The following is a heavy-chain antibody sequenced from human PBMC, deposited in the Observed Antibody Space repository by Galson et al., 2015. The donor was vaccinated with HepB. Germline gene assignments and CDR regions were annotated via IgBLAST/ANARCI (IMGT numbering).Heavy chain of an antibody. CDR3: ARQGDEIEYYDRDGFDY. D-gene: IGHD3-22*01. J-gene: IGHJ4*02. V-gene: IGHV1-2*02. CDR1: GYTFTGYY. Sequence: SVKVSCKASGYTFTGYYMHWVRQAPGQGLEWMGWINPNSGGTNYAQKFQGRVTMTRDTSISTAYMEPSRLRSDDTAVYYCARQGDEIEYYDRDGFDYWGQGTLVTVSS. CDR2: INPNSGGT.